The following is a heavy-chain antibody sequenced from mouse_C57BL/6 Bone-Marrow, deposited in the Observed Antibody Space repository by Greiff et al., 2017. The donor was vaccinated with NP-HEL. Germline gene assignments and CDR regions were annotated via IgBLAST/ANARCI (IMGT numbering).Heavy chain of an antibody. CDR2: ISYDGSN. J-gene: IGHJ3*01. CDR1: GYSITSGYY. Sequence: EVKLQESGPGLVKPSQSLSLTCSVTGYSITSGYYWNWIRQFPGNKLEWMGYISYDGSNNYNPSLKNRISITRDTSKNQFFLKLNSVTTEDTATYYCARGLRQLRPSWFAYWGQGTLVTVSA. V-gene: IGHV3-6*01. D-gene: IGHD3-2*02. CDR3: ARGLRQLRPSWFAY.